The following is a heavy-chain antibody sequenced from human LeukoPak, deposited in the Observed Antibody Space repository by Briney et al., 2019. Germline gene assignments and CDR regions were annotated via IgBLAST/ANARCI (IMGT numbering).Heavy chain of an antibody. J-gene: IGHJ4*02. D-gene: IGHD1-1*01. CDR3: ARDPIEGPPGTRDY. CDR2: SIPIFGTA. CDR1: GGTFSSYA. Sequence: SVKVSCKASGGTFSSYAISWVRQAPGQGLEWMGRSIPIFGTANYAQKFQGRVTITTDESTSTAYMELSSLRSEDTAVYYCARDPIEGPPGTRDYWGQGTLVTVPS. V-gene: IGHV1-69*05.